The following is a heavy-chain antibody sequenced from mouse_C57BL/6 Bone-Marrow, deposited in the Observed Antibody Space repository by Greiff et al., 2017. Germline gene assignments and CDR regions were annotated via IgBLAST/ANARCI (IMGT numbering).Heavy chain of an antibody. D-gene: IGHD2-3*01. J-gene: IGHJ4*01. CDR3: TFDGPYYAMDY. CDR1: GFNIKDDY. CDR2: IDPENGDT. Sequence: DVKLVESGAELVRPGASVKLSCTASGFNIKDDYMHWVKQRPEQGLEWIGWIDPENGDTEYASKFQGKATITADKSSNTAYLQLSSLTSEDTAVYYCTFDGPYYAMDYWGQGTSVTVSS. V-gene: IGHV14-4*01.